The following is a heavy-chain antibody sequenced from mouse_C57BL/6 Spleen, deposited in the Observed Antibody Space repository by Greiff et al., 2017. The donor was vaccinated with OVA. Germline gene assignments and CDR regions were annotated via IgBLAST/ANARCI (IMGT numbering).Heavy chain of an antibody. V-gene: IGHV1-69*01. CDR1: GYTFTSYW. CDR3: ARSDYGSSYGSYFDY. Sequence: QVQLQQPGAELVMPGASVTLSCKASGYTFTSYWMPWVKQRPGQGLGWIGEIDPSDSYPTSNQKFKGKSPLTVDKSSSTSYMQLSSLTSEDSAVYDCARSDYGSSYGSYFDYWGQGTTLTVSS. J-gene: IGHJ2*01. CDR2: IDPSDSYP. D-gene: IGHD1-1*01.